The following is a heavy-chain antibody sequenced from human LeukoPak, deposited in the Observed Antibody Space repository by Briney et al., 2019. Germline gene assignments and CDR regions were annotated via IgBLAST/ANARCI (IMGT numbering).Heavy chain of an antibody. Sequence: SCKASGYTFTSYYMHWVRQAPGKGLEWVAVISYDGSNKYYADSVKGRFTISRDNSKNTLYLQMNSLRAEDTAVYYCARDLTYCSSTSCYTTNWFDPLGPGNPGHRLL. CDR3: ARDLTYCSSTSCYTTNWFDP. V-gene: IGHV3-30*04. J-gene: IGHJ5*02. CDR1: GYTFTSYY. CDR2: ISYDGSNK. D-gene: IGHD2-2*02.